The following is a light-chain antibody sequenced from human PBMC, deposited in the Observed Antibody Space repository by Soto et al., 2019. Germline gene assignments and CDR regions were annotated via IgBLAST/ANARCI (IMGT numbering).Light chain of an antibody. V-gene: IGKV1-33*01. CDR1: QDINKN. CDR2: DAS. Sequence: DIQMSHSLSSLSAYVDDGVTITCQASQDINKNLIWYQQKPGKAPKLLIYDASDLETGVPSRFSGSGSGTGFTFTISSLQPEDFATYYCQHYESLPLTFGQGTRLEIK. CDR3: QHYESLPLT. J-gene: IGKJ5*01.